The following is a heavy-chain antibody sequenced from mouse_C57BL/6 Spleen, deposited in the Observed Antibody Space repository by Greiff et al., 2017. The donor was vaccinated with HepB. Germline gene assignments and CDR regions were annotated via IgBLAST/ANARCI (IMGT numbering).Heavy chain of an antibody. Sequence: VQLQQSGAELVRPGTSVKVSCKASGYAFTNYLIEWVKQRPGQGLEWIGVINPGSGVTNYNVKFKGKATLTADKSSSTAYMQLSSLTSEDSAVYFCAREGGSIHYAIDYWGQGTAVTVSS. J-gene: IGHJ4*01. V-gene: IGHV1-54*01. CDR2: INPGSGVT. CDR3: AREGGSIHYAIDY. CDR1: GYAFTNYL. D-gene: IGHD1-1*01.